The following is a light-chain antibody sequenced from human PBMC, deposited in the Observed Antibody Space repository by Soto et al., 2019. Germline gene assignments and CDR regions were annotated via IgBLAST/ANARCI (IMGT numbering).Light chain of an antibody. Sequence: DIQMTQSPSTLSASVGDRVTITCRASQSVSIWLAWYQQKPGKAPKLLIDKASSLESGVPSRFSGSGSGTEFTLTISSRQPDDFATYYCKQYNSYSRTFGQGTKVEVK. V-gene: IGKV1-5*03. CDR3: KQYNSYSRT. J-gene: IGKJ1*01. CDR1: QSVSIW. CDR2: KAS.